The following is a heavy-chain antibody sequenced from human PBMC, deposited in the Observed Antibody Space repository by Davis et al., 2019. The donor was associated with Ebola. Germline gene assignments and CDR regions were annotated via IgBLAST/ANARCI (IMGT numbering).Heavy chain of an antibody. V-gene: IGHV4-34*01. CDR1: GFTFGDYA. Sequence: PGGSLRLSCAAPGFTFGDYAMNWIRQPPGKGLKWMGELNHRGSTNYNPSLKSRVTISIDTSKTQFSLKLSSVTAADTSVYYCARGPRDCGTTSCYVRWFDPWGQGTLVTVSS. CDR2: LNHRGST. D-gene: IGHD2-2*01. J-gene: IGHJ5*02. CDR3: ARGPRDCGTTSCYVRWFDP.